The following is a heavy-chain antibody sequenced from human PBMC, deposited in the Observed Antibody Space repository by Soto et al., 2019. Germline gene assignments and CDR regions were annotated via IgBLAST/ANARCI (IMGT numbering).Heavy chain of an antibody. CDR2: IYDTGISGYTPST. V-gene: IGHV4-59*01. CDR1: GGSITSSY. CDR3: ARGEDAFFYYGLDV. J-gene: IGHJ6*02. Sequence: SATLSITCSVSGGSITSSYWSWIRRPPGKGLEWIAYIYDTGISGYTPSTSYNPSLKSRVTMSVDTSKSQFSLKLTSVTAADTAVYYCARGEDAFFYYGLDVWGQGITVTVSS.